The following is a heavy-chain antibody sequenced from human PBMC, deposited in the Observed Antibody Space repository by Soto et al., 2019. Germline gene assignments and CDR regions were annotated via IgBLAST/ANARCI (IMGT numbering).Heavy chain of an antibody. CDR1: RFTFSSYA. V-gene: IGHV3-23*01. Sequence: EVQLLESGGGLVQPGGSLRLSCAASRFTFSSYAMSWVRQAPGKGLEWVSGISDSGGSTYYADSVKGRFTISRDNSKNTLYLQMNSLRAEDTAVYYCAKRLRGGGGYFDYWGQGTVVTVSS. CDR3: AKRLRGGGGYFDY. J-gene: IGHJ4*02. D-gene: IGHD3-10*01. CDR2: ISDSGGST.